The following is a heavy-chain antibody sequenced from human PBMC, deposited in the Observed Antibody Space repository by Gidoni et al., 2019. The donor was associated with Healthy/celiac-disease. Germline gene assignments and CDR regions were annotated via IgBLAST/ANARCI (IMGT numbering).Heavy chain of an antibody. V-gene: IGHV3-33*01. CDR3: ARERGLLDLFDY. CDR2: IWYDGSNK. D-gene: IGHD5-18*01. Sequence: QVQLVESGGGVVQPGRSLRLSCAASGFTFNSYGMHWVRQAPGKGLEWVAVIWYDGSNKYYADSVKGRFTISRDNSKNTLYLQMNSLRAEDTAVYYCARERGLLDLFDYWGQGTLVTVSS. J-gene: IGHJ4*02. CDR1: GFTFNSYG.